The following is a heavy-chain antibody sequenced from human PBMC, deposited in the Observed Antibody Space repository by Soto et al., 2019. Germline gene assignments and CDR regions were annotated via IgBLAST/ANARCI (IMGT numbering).Heavy chain of an antibody. Sequence: ASETLSLTCTVSGGSISSGDYYWSWIRQPPGKGLEWIGYIYYSGSTYYNPSLKSRVTISVDTSENQFSLKLSSVTAADTAVYYCARDLREQLVGYYYGMDVWGQGTTVTAP. CDR3: ARDLREQLVGYYYGMDV. CDR1: GGSISSGDYY. CDR2: IYYSGST. V-gene: IGHV4-30-4*01. D-gene: IGHD6-6*01. J-gene: IGHJ6*02.